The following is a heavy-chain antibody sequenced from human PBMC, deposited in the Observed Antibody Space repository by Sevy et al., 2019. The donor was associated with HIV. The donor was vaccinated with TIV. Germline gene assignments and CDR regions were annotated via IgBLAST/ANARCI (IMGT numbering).Heavy chain of an antibody. D-gene: IGHD3-9*01. CDR3: ALSLPSLRYFDWRDYYYGMDV. CDR1: GGSISSSSYY. CDR2: IYYSGST. V-gene: IGHV4-39*01. Sequence: SETLSLTCTVSGGSISSSSYYWGWIRQPPGKGLEWIGSIYYSGSTYYNPSLKSRVTISVDTSKNQFSLKLSSVTAAEKAVYYCALSLPSLRYFDWRDYYYGMDVWGQGTTVTVSS. J-gene: IGHJ6*02.